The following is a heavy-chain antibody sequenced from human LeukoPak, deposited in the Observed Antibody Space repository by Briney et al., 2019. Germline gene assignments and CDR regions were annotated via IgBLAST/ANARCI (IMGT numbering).Heavy chain of an antibody. D-gene: IGHD2-15*01. CDR3: ARGSEGYCSGGGCYYGMDV. J-gene: IGHJ6*01. V-gene: IGHV3-21*01. CDR2: ISSSSSYI. CDR1: GFTFSSYT. Sequence: GGSLRLSCVASGFTFSSYTMNWVRQAPGKGLEWVSYISSSSSYIHYADSVKGRFTISRDNAENSLYLQMNSLRAEDTAVYYCARGSEGYCSGGGCYYGMDVWGQGTTVTVSS.